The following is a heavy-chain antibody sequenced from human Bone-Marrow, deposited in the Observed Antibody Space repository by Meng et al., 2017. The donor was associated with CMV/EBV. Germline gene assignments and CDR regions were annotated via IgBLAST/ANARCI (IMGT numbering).Heavy chain of an antibody. J-gene: IGHJ3*02. CDR3: AKNFLPGGNFPRGDALHI. CDR2: IKSKTDGGTT. Sequence: GESLKISCAASGFTFSNAWMSWVRQAPGKGLEWVGRIKSKTDGGTTDYAAPVKGRFTISRDDSKNTLYLQMNSLKTEDTAVYYCAKNFLPGGNFPRGDALHIWGQGTRVTF. V-gene: IGHV3-15*01. CDR1: GFTFSNAW. D-gene: IGHD1-26*01.